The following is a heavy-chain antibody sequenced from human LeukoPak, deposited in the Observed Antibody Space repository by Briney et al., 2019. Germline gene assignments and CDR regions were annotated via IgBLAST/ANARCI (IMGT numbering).Heavy chain of an antibody. CDR1: VYTFTVDY. CDR2: MYPNSGNT. Sequence: ASLRVSSKASVYTFTVDYMHWVRQAPGEGRGWVGWMYPNSGNTGYAQKLQGRVTMTRNTSISTAYMELSSLRSEDTAVYYCAIFYGSASEYYYDMDVWGKGTTVTVSS. V-gene: IGHV1-8*02. J-gene: IGHJ6*03. D-gene: IGHD3-10*01. CDR3: AIFYGSASEYYYDMDV.